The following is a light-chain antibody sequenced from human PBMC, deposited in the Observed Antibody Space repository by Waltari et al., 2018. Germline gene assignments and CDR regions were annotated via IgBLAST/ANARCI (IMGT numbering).Light chain of an antibody. CDR1: QSVSSY. Sequence: IVLTQSPATLSLSPGERATLSCRASQSVSSYLAWYQQKPGQAPRLLIYDASNRATGIPARFSGSGSGTDFTLTISSLEPEDFAVYYCLKRNSWPLTFGGGTKVEIK. CDR3: LKRNSWPLT. CDR2: DAS. V-gene: IGKV3-11*01. J-gene: IGKJ4*01.